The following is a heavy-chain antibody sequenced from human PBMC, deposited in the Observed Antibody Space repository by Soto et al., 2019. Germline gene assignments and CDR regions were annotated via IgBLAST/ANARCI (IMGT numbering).Heavy chain of an antibody. J-gene: IGHJ4*02. CDR3: ASAGGLGAVAADY. D-gene: IGHD6-19*01. CDR2: IYHSGST. Sequence: QLQLQESGSGLVKPSQTLSLTCAVSGGSISSGGYSWSWIRQPPGKGLEWIGYIYHSGSTYYNPSRKSRVTIAVDTSKNQFSLKLSSVTAADTAVYYCASAGGLGAVAADYWGQGTLVTVSS. V-gene: IGHV4-30-2*01. CDR1: GGSISSGGYS.